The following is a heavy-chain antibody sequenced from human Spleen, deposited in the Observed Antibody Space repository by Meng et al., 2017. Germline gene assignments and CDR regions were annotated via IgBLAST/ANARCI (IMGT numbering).Heavy chain of an antibody. CDR1: GGSFSGYY. Sequence: QVQLQQWGAVLLKPVETLSLPCAVYGGSFSGYYWSWIRQPPGKGLEWIGEINHSGSTNYNPSLKSRVTISVDKSKNQFSLNLSSVTAADTAVYYCARWDRSGSYQVYWGQGTLVTVSS. J-gene: IGHJ4*02. V-gene: IGHV4-34*01. CDR2: INHSGST. CDR3: ARWDRSGSYQVY. D-gene: IGHD1-26*01.